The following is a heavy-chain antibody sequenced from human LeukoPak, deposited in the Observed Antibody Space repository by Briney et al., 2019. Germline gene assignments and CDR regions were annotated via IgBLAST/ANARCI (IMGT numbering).Heavy chain of an antibody. CDR1: GGSISSYY. Sequence: SETLSLNCTGSGGSISSYYLSWIRQPPGKGLEWIGYIYYSGSTNYNPSPKSRVPISVDAPQNQLSLNLRAVTAADTAVYYCARDEIAVADSRYMDVWGKGTTVTVSS. CDR2: IYYSGST. D-gene: IGHD6-19*01. V-gene: IGHV4-59*01. J-gene: IGHJ6*03. CDR3: ARDEIAVADSRYMDV.